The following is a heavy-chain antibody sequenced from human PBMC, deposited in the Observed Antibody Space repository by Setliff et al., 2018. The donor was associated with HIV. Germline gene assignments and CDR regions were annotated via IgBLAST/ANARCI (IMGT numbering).Heavy chain of an antibody. CDR3: ARVGDYGSGGWFDP. CDR1: GGSISSSSYY. Sequence: PSETLSLTCTVSGGSISSSSYYWGWIRQPPGKELEWIGSIYYSGSTYYNPSLKSRVTISVDTSKNQFSLKLSSATAADTAVYYCARVGDYGSGGWFDPWGQGTQVTVSS. CDR2: IYYSGST. J-gene: IGHJ5*02. D-gene: IGHD3-10*01. V-gene: IGHV4-39*07.